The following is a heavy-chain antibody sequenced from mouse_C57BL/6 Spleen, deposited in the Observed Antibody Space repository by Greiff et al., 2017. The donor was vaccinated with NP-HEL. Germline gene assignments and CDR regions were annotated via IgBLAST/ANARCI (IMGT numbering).Heavy chain of an antibody. V-gene: IGHV5-17*01. CDR1: GFTFSDYG. Sequence: VQLVESGGGLVKPGGSLKLSCAASGFTFSDYGMHWVRQAPEKGLEWVAYISSGSSTIYYADTVKGRFTISRDNAKNTLFLQMTSLRSEDTAMYYCARGETYDYDGFAYWGQGTLVTVSA. D-gene: IGHD2-4*01. CDR3: ARGETYDYDGFAY. J-gene: IGHJ3*01. CDR2: ISSGSSTI.